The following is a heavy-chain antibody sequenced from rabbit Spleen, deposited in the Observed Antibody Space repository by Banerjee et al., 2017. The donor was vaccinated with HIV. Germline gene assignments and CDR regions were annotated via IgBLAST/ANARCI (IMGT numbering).Heavy chain of an antibody. Sequence: HLVESGGGLVQPGGSLELSCKASGFDFGRYYVSWVRQAPGKGLEWIGDIDPIFGIAVYASWVNGRFTISNHNAQNTLYLHLNSLTAADTATYFCVREVAGRFGLWGPGTLVTVS. CDR2: IDPIFGIA. D-gene: IGHD4-1*01. CDR3: VREVAGRFGL. V-gene: IGHV1S7*01. J-gene: IGHJ6*01. CDR1: GFDFGRYY.